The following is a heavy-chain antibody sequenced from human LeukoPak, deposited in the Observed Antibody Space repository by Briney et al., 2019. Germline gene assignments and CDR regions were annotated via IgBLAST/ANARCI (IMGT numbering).Heavy chain of an antibody. CDR3: ARDSSGYGSFDY. V-gene: IGHV4-31*03. CDR1: GVSISSGGDY. J-gene: IGHJ4*02. Sequence: SQTLSLTCTVSGVSISSGGDYCSWIRQHPGEGLEWIGNIYFSGSTNYNPSLKSRLTISVDMSNNQFSLKLSSVTAADTALYYCARDSSGYGSFDYSGRGTLVTVSS. CDR2: IYFSGST. D-gene: IGHD3-3*01.